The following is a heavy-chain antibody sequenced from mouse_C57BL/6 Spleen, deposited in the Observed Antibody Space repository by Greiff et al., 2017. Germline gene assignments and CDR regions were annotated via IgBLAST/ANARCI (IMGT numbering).Heavy chain of an antibody. CDR1: GFTFSDYY. J-gene: IGHJ1*03. Sequence: EVKLVESEGGLVQPGSSMKLSCTASGFTFSDYYMAWVRQVPEKGLEWVANINYDGSSTYYLDSLKSRFIISKDNAKNILYLQMSSLKSEDTATYYCAREEPYWYFDVWGTGTTVTVSS. CDR3: AREEPYWYFDV. V-gene: IGHV5-16*01. CDR2: INYDGSST.